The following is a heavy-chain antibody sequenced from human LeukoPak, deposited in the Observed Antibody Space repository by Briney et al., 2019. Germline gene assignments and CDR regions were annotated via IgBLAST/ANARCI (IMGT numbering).Heavy chain of an antibody. Sequence: SQTLSLTCTVSGGSISSGGYYWSWIRQHPGKGLEWIGYIYYSGSTYYNPSLKSRVTISVDTSKNQFSLKLSSVTAADTAVYYCASHVFRYPWDAFDIWGQGTMVTVSS. D-gene: IGHD3-9*01. CDR2: IYYSGST. V-gene: IGHV4-31*03. CDR1: GGSISSGGYY. CDR3: ASHVFRYPWDAFDI. J-gene: IGHJ3*02.